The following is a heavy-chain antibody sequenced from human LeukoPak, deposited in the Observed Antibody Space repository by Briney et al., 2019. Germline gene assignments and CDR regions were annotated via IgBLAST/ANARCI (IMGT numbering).Heavy chain of an antibody. V-gene: IGHV3-7*05. Sequence: PEGSLRLSCAASGFTFSSYWMTWVRQAPGKGLEWVANIKQDGSEKYYVDSVKGRFTISRDNAKNSLYLQMNSLEAEDTAVYYCARRGTSSSWAHFDYWGQGTLVTVSS. CDR3: ARRGTSSSWAHFDY. D-gene: IGHD6-13*01. CDR1: GFTFSSYW. CDR2: IKQDGSEK. J-gene: IGHJ4*02.